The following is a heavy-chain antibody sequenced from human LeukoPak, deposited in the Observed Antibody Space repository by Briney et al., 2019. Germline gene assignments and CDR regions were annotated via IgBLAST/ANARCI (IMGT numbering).Heavy chain of an antibody. J-gene: IGHJ4*02. CDR1: GGSISSYY. CDR2: INHSGST. D-gene: IGHD3-9*01. Sequence: PSETLSLTCTVSGGSISSYYWSWIRQPPGKGLEWIGEINHSGSTNYNPSLKSRVTISVDTSKNQFSLKLSSVTAADTAVYYCARKVAAYYDILTGCSRPRSHYFDYWGQGTLVTVSS. CDR3: ARKVAAYYDILTGCSRPRSHYFDY. V-gene: IGHV4-34*01.